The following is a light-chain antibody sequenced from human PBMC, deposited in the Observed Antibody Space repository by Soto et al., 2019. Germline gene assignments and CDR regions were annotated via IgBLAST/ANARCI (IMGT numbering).Light chain of an antibody. CDR2: DAT. CDR3: QQYQNCLT. Sequence: EIVMTQSPATLSVSPGERAILSCRASQSVRTNLAWYQQKPGQSPSLLVYDATTRATGIPTRFSGSGSGTALTLSISSLQSEDVSVYYYQQYQNCLTFGGGTEVEIK. V-gene: IGKV3-15*01. CDR1: QSVRTN. J-gene: IGKJ4*01.